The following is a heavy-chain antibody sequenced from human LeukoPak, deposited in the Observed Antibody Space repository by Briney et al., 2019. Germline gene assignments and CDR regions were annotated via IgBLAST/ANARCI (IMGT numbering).Heavy chain of an antibody. J-gene: IGHJ4*02. V-gene: IGHV3-23*01. D-gene: IGHD3-9*01. CDR2: ISGSGGST. CDR3: AKGDILTGVDYFDY. Sequence: HAGGSLRLSCAASGFTFSSYAMSWVRQAPGKGLEWVSAISGSGGSTYYADSVKGRFTISRDNSKNTLYLQMNSLRAEDTAVYYCAKGDILTGVDYFDYWGQGTLVTVSS. CDR1: GFTFSSYA.